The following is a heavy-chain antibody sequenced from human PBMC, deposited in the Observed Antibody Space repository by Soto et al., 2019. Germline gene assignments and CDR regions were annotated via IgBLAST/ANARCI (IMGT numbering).Heavy chain of an antibody. Sequence: QITLKESGPTLVRPPQTLTLTCTFSGFSLTSGVGVGWIRQPPGKALECLALIYWDDDKRYSPSLKNRLTITKDTSKNQVVLTKTNVGTVDTATYFCAHIDPEIVTVGGHGGFDYWGQGTLVTVSS. CDR1: GFSLTSGVG. V-gene: IGHV2-5*02. D-gene: IGHD2-21*02. CDR3: AHIDPEIVTVGGHGGFDY. J-gene: IGHJ4*02. CDR2: IYWDDDK.